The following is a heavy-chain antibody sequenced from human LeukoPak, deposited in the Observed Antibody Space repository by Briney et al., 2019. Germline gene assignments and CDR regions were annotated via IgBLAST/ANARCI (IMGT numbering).Heavy chain of an antibody. D-gene: IGHD4-17*01. CDR3: ARDLVTVTKGFDI. CDR2: ISSIGST. Sequence: SETLSLTCAVSDDSFSSHYWTWIRQPPGKGLEWIGYISSIGSTNYNPSLKSRVTISIDTSKNQFSLKLSSVTAADTAVYYCARDLVTVTKGFDIWGQGTMVSVSS. CDR1: DDSFSSHY. V-gene: IGHV4-59*11. J-gene: IGHJ3*02.